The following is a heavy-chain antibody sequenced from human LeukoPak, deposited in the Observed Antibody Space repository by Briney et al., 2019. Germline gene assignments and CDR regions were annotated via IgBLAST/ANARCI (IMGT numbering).Heavy chain of an antibody. CDR3: AKDLSRAVAADWFDP. Sequence: GGSLRCSCAASGFTFSNNDMSWVRQAPGQGLEWGSFISDSGGSTYYADSVKGRFTISRDNSKNTLYLQMTNLRAADTGVYYCAKDLSRAVAADWFDPWDQGSLVTVSS. CDR1: GFTFSNND. CDR2: ISDSGGST. J-gene: IGHJ5*02. V-gene: IGHV3-23*01. D-gene: IGHD6-19*01.